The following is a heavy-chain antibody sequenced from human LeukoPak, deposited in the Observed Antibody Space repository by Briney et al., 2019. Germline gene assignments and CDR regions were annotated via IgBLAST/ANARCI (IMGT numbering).Heavy chain of an antibody. D-gene: IGHD3-10*01. CDR2: INYDGNEM. CDR3: ARSYRWYHEY. V-gene: IGHV3-7*01. Sequence: GGSLRLSCSASGFTFSSYWMAWVRHAPGKGLEWVANINYDGNEMYYVDSVKGRFTISRDNAKNSLYLQMNSLRAEDTAVYYCARSYRWYHEYWGQGTLVTVSS. CDR1: GFTFSSYW. J-gene: IGHJ4*02.